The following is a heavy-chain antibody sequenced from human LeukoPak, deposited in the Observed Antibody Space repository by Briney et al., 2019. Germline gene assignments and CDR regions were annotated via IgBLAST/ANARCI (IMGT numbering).Heavy chain of an antibody. CDR2: IYYSGST. CDR3: AREYYDSSGYIPLRAFDI. Sequence: SSETLSLTCTVSGGSISSYYWSWIRQPPGKGLEWIGYIYYSGSTNYNPSLKSRVTISVDTSKNQFSLKLSSVTAADTAVYYCAREYYDSSGYIPLRAFDIWGQGTMVTVSS. CDR1: GGSISSYY. J-gene: IGHJ3*02. D-gene: IGHD3-22*01. V-gene: IGHV4-59*01.